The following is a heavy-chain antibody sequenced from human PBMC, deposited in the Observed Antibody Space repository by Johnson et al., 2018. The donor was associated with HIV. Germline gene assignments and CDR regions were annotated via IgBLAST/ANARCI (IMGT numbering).Heavy chain of an antibody. CDR2: ISSSGSTI. D-gene: IGHD2-8*02. Sequence: QVQLVESGGGLVKPGGSLRLSCAASGFTFNDYYMSWIRQAPGKGLEWVSYISSSGSTIYYAEPVKGRFSISREHDKNSVYLQMNSLRAEDTAVYYCAREGGVHCTGGVCYRSTDAFDFWGQGTMVTVSS. CDR1: GFTFNDYY. V-gene: IGHV3-11*04. CDR3: AREGGVHCTGGVCYRSTDAFDF. J-gene: IGHJ3*01.